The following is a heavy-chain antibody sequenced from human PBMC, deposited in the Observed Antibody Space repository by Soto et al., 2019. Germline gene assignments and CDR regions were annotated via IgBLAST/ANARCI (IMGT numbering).Heavy chain of an antibody. Sequence: SETLSLTCAVYGGSFSGYYWSCIRQPPGKGLEWIGEINHSGSTNYNPSLKSRVTLSVDTSKNQFSLKLSSVTAADTAVYYCARVSGIYYYGMDVWGQGTTVT. CDR1: GGSFSGYY. V-gene: IGHV4-34*01. CDR3: ARVSGIYYYGMDV. J-gene: IGHJ6*02. D-gene: IGHD3-10*01. CDR2: INHSGST.